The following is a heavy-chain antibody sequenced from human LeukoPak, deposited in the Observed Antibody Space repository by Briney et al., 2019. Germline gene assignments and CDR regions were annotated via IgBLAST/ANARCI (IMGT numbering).Heavy chain of an antibody. CDR1: GFTFSSYS. CDR2: IWYDGSNK. Sequence: GGSLRLSCAASGFTFSSYSMHWVRQAPGKGLEWVAVIWYDGSNKYYADSVKGRFTISRENAKNSLYLQMNSLRAGDTAVYYCARGNHYYDQGEFDYWGQGTLVTVSS. CDR3: ARGNHYYDQGEFDY. V-gene: IGHV3-33*01. J-gene: IGHJ4*02. D-gene: IGHD3-22*01.